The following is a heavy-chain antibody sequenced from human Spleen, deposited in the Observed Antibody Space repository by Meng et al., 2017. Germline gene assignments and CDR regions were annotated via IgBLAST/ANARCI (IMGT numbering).Heavy chain of an antibody. D-gene: IGHD3-16*01. V-gene: IGHV3-23*01. J-gene: IGHJ4*02. CDR3: ARDLGGLNAL. CDR2: ISGSGGST. CDR1: GFTFSNYG. Sequence: EVQLFESVGGLVQPGGSLRLSCSASGFTFSNYGMTWVRQAPGKGLEWVSAISGSGGSTYYADSMRGRFTISRDNAMNTLYLQMNSLRAEDTAVYYCARDLGGLNALWGQGTLVTVSS.